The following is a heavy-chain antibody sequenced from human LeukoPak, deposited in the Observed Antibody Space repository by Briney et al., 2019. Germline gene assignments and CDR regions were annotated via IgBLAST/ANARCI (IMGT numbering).Heavy chain of an antibody. V-gene: IGHV4-38-2*02. CDR3: ARDSTTVTDNWFDP. D-gene: IGHD4-17*01. J-gene: IGHJ5*02. CDR1: GYSISSGYY. Sequence: SETLSLTCTVSGYSISSGYYWGWIRPPPGKGLEWIGRIYHSGSTYYNPSLKSRVTISVDTSKNQFSLKLSSVTAADTAVYYCARDSTTVTDNWFDPWGQGTLVTVSS. CDR2: IYHSGST.